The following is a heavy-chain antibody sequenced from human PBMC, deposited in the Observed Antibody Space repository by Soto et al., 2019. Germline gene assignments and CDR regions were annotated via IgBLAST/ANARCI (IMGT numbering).Heavy chain of an antibody. Sequence: SETLSLTCTVSGGSISSSSYYWGWIRQPPGKGLEWIGSIYYSGSTYYNPSLKSRVTISEDTTKNQFSMKMSSVTAADTAVYYCARLYCTNGVCYTQRTTYNWFDPWGQGTLVTVSS. J-gene: IGHJ5*02. CDR2: IYYSGST. D-gene: IGHD2-8*01. V-gene: IGHV4-39*01. CDR1: GGSISSSSYY. CDR3: ARLYCTNGVCYTQRTTYNWFDP.